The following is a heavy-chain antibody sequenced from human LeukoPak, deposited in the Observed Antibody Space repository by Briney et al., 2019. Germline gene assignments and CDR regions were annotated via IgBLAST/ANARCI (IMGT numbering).Heavy chain of an antibody. CDR1: GFTFSDYY. J-gene: IGHJ4*02. D-gene: IGHD3-16*01. Sequence: GGSLRLSCAASGFTFSDYYMTWIRQAPGKGLEWVSYISSSSGFTKCADSVRGRFTISRDNAKNSLYLQMNTLRVDDTAVYYCARGSPPGDWGQGTLVTVSS. V-gene: IGHV3-11*05. CDR3: ARGSPPGD. CDR2: ISSSSGFT.